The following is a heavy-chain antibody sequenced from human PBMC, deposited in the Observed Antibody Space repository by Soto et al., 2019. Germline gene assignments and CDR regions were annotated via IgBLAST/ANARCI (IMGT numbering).Heavy chain of an antibody. D-gene: IGHD4-17*01. CDR3: XXXDDYPDNGFDY. CDR2: ILNDASGH. Sequence: QVQLVESGGGVVQPGTSLRLSCAASGFTFSRHGMHWVRQTPGKGLEWLAVILNDASGHWYADSVKGRFTISRDNFENTLYLQMXGLRLEXTAXXXCXXXDDYPDNGFDYWGQGTLVTVSS. V-gene: IGHV3-33*01. CDR1: GFTFSRHG. J-gene: IGHJ4*02.